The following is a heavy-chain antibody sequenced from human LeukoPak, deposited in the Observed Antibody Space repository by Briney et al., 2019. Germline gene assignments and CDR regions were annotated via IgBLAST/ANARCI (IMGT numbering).Heavy chain of an antibody. CDR2: IIPIFGTT. CDR3: ARDTRKQRSSGYYLMDAFDI. CDR1: GGTFRTYA. D-gene: IGHD3-22*01. V-gene: IGHV1-69*05. J-gene: IGHJ3*02. Sequence: SVKVSCKASGGTFRTYAISWVRQAPGQGLEWMGRIIPIFGTTNYAQKFQGRVTIITDESTSTAYVELSSLRSEDTAVYYCARDTRKQRSSGYYLMDAFDIWGQGTMVTVSS.